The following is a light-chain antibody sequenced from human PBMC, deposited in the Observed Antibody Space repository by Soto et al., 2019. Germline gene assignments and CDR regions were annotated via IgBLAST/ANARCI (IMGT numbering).Light chain of an antibody. Sequence: QSVLTQPPSASGSPGQRVTISCSGSSSNIASNTVNWYQQLPGTAPKLLIYNNNHRPSGVLDRFSGSKSGTSASLAISGLQSEDKADYYCAAWDDSLNGPLFGGRTKLTVL. CDR3: AAWDDSLNGPL. V-gene: IGLV1-44*01. CDR1: SSNIASNT. CDR2: NNN. J-gene: IGLJ2*01.